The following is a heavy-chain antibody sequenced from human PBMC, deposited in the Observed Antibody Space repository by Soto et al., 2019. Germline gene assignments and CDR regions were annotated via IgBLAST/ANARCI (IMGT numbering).Heavy chain of an antibody. Sequence: SETLSLTCAVYGGSFSGYYWSWIRQPPGKGLEWIGEINHSGSTNYNPSLKSRVTISVDTSKNQFSLKLCSVSAADTAVYYCGRGRLGRSGVYGSTIRYRPGKWFVHLCQGTLVAV. CDR1: GGSFSGYY. D-gene: IGHD2-2*01. CDR3: GRGRLGRSGVYGSTIRYRPGKWFVH. CDR2: INHSGST. J-gene: IGHJ5*02. V-gene: IGHV4-34*01.